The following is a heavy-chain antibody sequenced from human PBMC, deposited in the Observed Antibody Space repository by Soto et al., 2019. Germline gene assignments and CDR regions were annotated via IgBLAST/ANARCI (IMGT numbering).Heavy chain of an antibody. CDR3: ARDPPIVATEWGLDY. CDR1: GFTFSSYS. CDR2: ISSSSSYI. D-gene: IGHD5-12*01. Sequence: GGSLRLSCAASGFTFSSYSMNWVRQAPGKGLEWVSSISSSSSYIYYADSVKGRFTISRDNAKNSLYLQMNSLRAEDTAVYYCARDPPIVATEWGLDYWGQGTLVTVSS. V-gene: IGHV3-21*01. J-gene: IGHJ4*02.